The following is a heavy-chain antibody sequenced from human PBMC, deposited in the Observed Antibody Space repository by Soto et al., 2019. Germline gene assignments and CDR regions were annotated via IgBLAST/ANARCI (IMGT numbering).Heavy chain of an antibody. CDR3: TRDPGYDGHDWRFAS. D-gene: IGHD1-1*01. CDR2: INNEERTT. CDR1: GFTFSNTR. V-gene: IGHV3-74*01. Sequence: EVQPVESGGGLVQPGGSLRLSCAASGFTFSNTRIPWVRQAPGKGLVWVSRINNEERTTGYADSVKGRFIISRDDARNTVYLQMNRLRVEDTGVYYCTRDPGYDGHDWRFASWGQGTLVTVSS. J-gene: IGHJ4*02.